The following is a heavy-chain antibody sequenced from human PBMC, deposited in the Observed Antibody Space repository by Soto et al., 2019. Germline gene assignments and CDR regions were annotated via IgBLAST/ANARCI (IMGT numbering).Heavy chain of an antibody. CDR1: GGSISSYY. CDR2: IYYSGST. J-gene: IGHJ4*02. V-gene: IGHV4-59*08. CDR3: ARHGGISVAVNFDY. Sequence: SETLSLTCTVSGGSISSYYWSWIRQPPGKGLEWIGYIYYSGSTNYNPSLKSRVTISVDTSKNQFSLKLSSVTAADTAVYYCARHGGISVAVNFDYWGQGTLVTLSS. D-gene: IGHD6-19*01.